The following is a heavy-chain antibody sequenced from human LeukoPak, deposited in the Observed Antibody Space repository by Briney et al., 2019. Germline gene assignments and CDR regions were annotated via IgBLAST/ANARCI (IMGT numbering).Heavy chain of an antibody. CDR1: AFPFTSYW. V-gene: IGHV3-7*01. J-gene: IGHJ1*01. CDR2: IKQDGSEK. CDR3: AITVDCRATTDCYSYFHH. D-gene: IGHD2-21*02. Sequence: GGSLRLSCAASAFPFTSYWMGWVRQAPGKGLEWVANIKQDGSEKHYVDSVKGRFTVSRDNAKDTLYLQVNSLRAEDTAVYYCAITVDCRATTDCYSYFHHWGQGTLVTVSS.